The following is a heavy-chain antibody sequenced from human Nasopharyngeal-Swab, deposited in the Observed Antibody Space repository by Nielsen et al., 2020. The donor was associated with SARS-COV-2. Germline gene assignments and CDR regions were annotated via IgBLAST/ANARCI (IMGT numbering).Heavy chain of an antibody. CDR1: RFRLSDYC. CDR3: SRDLSGPVDL. CDR2: FNEDGTTI. D-gene: IGHD1-26*01. Sequence: GGSLRLSCVTSRFRLSDYCMHWVRQVPGKGLECVARFNEDGTTITYADSVRGRFSISRDYAKNTLFLRMNSLRDEDTAVYYCSRDLSGPVDLWGLGTLVTVSS. J-gene: IGHJ4*01. V-gene: IGHV3-74*03.